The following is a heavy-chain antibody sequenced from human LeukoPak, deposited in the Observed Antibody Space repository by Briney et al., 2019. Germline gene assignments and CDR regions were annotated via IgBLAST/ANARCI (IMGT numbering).Heavy chain of an antibody. CDR3: ATRGYSGYDSYGMDV. CDR2: INPNSGGT. CDR1: GYTFTGYY. Sequence: ASVKVSCKASGYTFTGYYMYWVRQAPGQGLEWMGWINPNSGGTNYAQKFQGRVTMTRDTSISTAYMELSRLRSDDTAVYYCATRGYSGYDSYGMDVWGQGTTVTVSS. D-gene: IGHD5-12*01. J-gene: IGHJ6*02. V-gene: IGHV1-2*02.